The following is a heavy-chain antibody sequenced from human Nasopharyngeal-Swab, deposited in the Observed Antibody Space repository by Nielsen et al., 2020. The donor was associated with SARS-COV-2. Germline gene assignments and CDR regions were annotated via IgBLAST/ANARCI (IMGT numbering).Heavy chain of an antibody. CDR3: ARGGAGVVPSPVLGLGPYYYYYYMDV. V-gene: IGHV4-34*01. J-gene: IGHJ6*03. D-gene: IGHD2-2*01. CDR1: GGSFSGSY. CDR2: INHSGST. Sequence: SKTLSLTCAVYGGSFSGSYWGWIRQPPGKGPEWIAEINHSGSTNYNPSLKSRVTISVATSKNQFSLKLSSVTAADTAVYYCARGGAGVVPSPVLGLGPYYYYYYMDVWGKGTTVTVSS.